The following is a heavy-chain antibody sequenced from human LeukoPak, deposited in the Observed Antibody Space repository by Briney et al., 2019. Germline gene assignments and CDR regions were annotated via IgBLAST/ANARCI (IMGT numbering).Heavy chain of an antibody. CDR1: GVTFSTYS. CDR3: ARDWTRYCSGGTCYSFDY. J-gene: IGHJ4*02. CDR2: ISYDGSNK. Sequence: GRSLRLSCAASGVTFSTYSMHWVRQAPGKGLEWVAIISYDGSNKYYSDSVKGRFTVSRDNSKNTLSLQMNSLRADDTAVYYCARDWTRYCSGGTCYSFDYWGQGTLVTVSS. D-gene: IGHD2-15*01. V-gene: IGHV3-30*04.